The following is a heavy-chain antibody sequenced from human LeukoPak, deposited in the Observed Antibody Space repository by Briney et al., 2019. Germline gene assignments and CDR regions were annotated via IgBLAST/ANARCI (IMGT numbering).Heavy chain of an antibody. CDR3: AKDVEKYTIFGVAPDP. CDR2: IWYDGSNK. V-gene: IGHV3-33*06. Sequence: GRSLRLSCAASGFTFSSYGMHWVRQAPGKGLEWVAVIWYDGSNKYYADSVKGRFTISRDNSKNTLFLQMNSLRPEDTAVYYCAKDVEKYTIFGVAPDPWGQGTLVTVSS. J-gene: IGHJ5*02. CDR1: GFTFSSYG. D-gene: IGHD3-3*01.